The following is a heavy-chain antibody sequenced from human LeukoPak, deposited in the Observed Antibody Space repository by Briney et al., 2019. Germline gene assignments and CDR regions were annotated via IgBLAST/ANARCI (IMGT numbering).Heavy chain of an antibody. J-gene: IGHJ4*02. Sequence: GGSLRLSCAASGFTFSSYGMHWVRQAPGKGLEWVAVISYDGSNKYYADSVKGRFTISRNNSENTLYLQMNSLRAEDTAVYYCAVTYYDILTGYYPPDYWGQGTLVTVSS. V-gene: IGHV3-30*03. CDR1: GFTFSSYG. CDR3: AVTYYDILTGYYPPDY. CDR2: ISYDGSNK. D-gene: IGHD3-9*01.